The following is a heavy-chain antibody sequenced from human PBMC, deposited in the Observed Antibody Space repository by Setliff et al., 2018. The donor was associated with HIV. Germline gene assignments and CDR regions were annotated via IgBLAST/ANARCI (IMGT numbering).Heavy chain of an antibody. J-gene: IGHJ6*03. D-gene: IGHD2-8*02. Sequence: PSETLSLTCAVYGRSFSDYYWSWIRQPPGKGLEWIGEINHSGRTIQSPSLGSRVTISIDTSKNQFSLKLRSVSAADTAVYYCARVSKTYWYSSPRDYYHHMDVWGKGTXXXVSS. CDR2: INHSGRT. CDR1: GRSFSDYY. CDR3: ARVSKTYWYSSPRDYYHHMDV. V-gene: IGHV4-34*01.